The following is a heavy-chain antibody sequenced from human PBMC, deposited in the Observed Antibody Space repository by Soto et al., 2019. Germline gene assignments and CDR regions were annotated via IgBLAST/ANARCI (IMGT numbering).Heavy chain of an antibody. CDR2: IYYSGST. CDR3: ARDSRAAAGNRRHNFDY. Sequence: SETLSLTCAVSGGSISSYYWSWIRQPPAKGLEWIGYIYYSGSTNYNPSLKSQVTISVDKSKNQYSLNLNFVTAADTAVDYFARDSRAAAGNRRHNFDYWGQGTLVTVSS. D-gene: IGHD6-13*01. V-gene: IGHV4-59*12. J-gene: IGHJ4*02. CDR1: GGSISSYY.